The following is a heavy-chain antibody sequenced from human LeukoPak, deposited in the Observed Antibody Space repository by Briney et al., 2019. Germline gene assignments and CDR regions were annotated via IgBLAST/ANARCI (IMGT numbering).Heavy chain of an antibody. Sequence: SETLSLTCTVSGGSISSSSYYWGWIRQPPGKGLEWIGSIYYSGSTYYNPSLKSRVTISVDTSKNQFSLKLSSVTAADTAVYYCARGSPQHRISFDIWGQGTMVTVSS. CDR2: IYYSGST. J-gene: IGHJ3*02. V-gene: IGHV4-39*07. D-gene: IGHD3-3*02. CDR1: GGSISSSSYY. CDR3: ARGSPQHRISFDI.